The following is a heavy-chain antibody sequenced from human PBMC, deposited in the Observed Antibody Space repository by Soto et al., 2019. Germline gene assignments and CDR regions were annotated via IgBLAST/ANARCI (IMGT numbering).Heavy chain of an antibody. Sequence: QVQLVQSGAEVKKPGASVKVSCKASGYTFTSYVISWVRQAPGQGLEWMGGISAYNGNTNYAQKLQGRVTRTTATATSSAYMALSTLRSDDTALYPCVPAAQPSPLDPWAQRTLVTVSS. D-gene: IGHD2-2*01. J-gene: IGHJ5*02. CDR3: VPAAQPSPLDP. CDR2: ISAYNGNT. CDR1: GYTFTSYV. V-gene: IGHV1-18*01.